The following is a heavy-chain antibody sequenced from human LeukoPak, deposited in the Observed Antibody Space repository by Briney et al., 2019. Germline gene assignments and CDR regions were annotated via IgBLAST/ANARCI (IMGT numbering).Heavy chain of an antibody. CDR3: ARGRSTGFPYYFEY. Sequence: ASVKVSCKASGYTFTSYDINWVRQGTGQGLEWMGWVNPNSGNTGYAQKFQGRVTITRNTSISTAYMELSGLRSEDTAVYYCARGRSTGFPYYFEYWGQGTLVTVSS. V-gene: IGHV1-8*03. CDR2: VNPNSGNT. CDR1: GYTFTSYD. J-gene: IGHJ4*02.